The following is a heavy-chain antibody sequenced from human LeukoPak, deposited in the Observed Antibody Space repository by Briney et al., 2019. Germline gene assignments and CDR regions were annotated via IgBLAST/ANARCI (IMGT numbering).Heavy chain of an antibody. CDR1: GFTVSSNY. CDR2: IYSGGST. V-gene: IGHV3-53*01. CDR3: ARTLYSGSYYFDY. D-gene: IGHD1-26*01. J-gene: IGHJ4*02. Sequence: GGSLRLSCAASGFTVSSNYMSWVRQAPGKGLEWVSVIYSGGSTYYADSVKGRFTISRDNSKSTLYLQMNSLRAEDTAVYYCARTLYSGSYYFDYWGQGTLVTVSS.